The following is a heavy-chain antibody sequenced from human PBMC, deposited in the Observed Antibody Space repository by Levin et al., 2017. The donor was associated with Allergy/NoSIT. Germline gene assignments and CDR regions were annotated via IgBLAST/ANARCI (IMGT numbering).Heavy chain of an antibody. CDR3: AKDVYGSGWYPLGNDAFEM. CDR1: GFTFSSYG. V-gene: IGHV3-30*18. Sequence: GGSLRLSCAASGFTFSSYGMHWVRQAPGKGLEWVAVISSDGRKKFYADSVKGRFTISRDNSKNTLDLQMNSLRAEDTAVYYSAKDVYGSGWYPLGNDAFEMWGQGTKVSVSS. D-gene: IGHD6-19*01. CDR2: ISSDGRKK. J-gene: IGHJ3*02.